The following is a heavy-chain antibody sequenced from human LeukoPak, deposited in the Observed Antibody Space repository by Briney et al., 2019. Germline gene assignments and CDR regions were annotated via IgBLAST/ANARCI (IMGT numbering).Heavy chain of an antibody. CDR2: IRYDESDK. J-gene: IGHJ5*02. CDR1: GFTFSHYG. Sequence: GGSLRLSCATSGFTFSHYGMHWVRQPPGRGLDWVAHIRYDESDKYYADSVKGRFTISRDDSKNTLYLQMNSLKTEDTAVYYCTTDSLRIFADNWFDPWGQGTLVTVSS. CDR3: TTDSLRIFADNWFDP. D-gene: IGHD3-3*01. V-gene: IGHV3-30*02.